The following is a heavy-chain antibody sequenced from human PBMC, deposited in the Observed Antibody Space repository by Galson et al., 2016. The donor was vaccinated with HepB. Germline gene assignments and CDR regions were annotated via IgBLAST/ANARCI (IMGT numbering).Heavy chain of an antibody. V-gene: IGHV3-21*01. Sequence: SLRLSCAASGFTFSSYSMNWVRQAPGKGLEWVSSISSSSSYIYYADSVKGRFTISRDNAKNSLNLQMNSLRAEDTAVYYCARDQNYYYYYGMDVWGQGTTVTVSS. CDR3: ARDQNYYYYYGMDV. CDR1: GFTFSSYS. J-gene: IGHJ6*02. CDR2: ISSSSSYI.